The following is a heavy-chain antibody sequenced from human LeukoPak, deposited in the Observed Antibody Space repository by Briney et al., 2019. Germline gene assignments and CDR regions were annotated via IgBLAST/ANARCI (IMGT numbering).Heavy chain of an antibody. Sequence: ASVKVSCKASGYTFTSYGISWVRQAPGQGLEWMGWISAYNGNTNYAQKLQGRVTMTTDTSTSTAYMELSSLRSEDTAVYYCASSADDAGKQWLPYYYYGMDVWGQGTTVTVSS. D-gene: IGHD6-19*01. CDR1: GYTFTSYG. CDR2: ISAYNGNT. CDR3: ASSADDAGKQWLPYYYYGMDV. V-gene: IGHV1-18*01. J-gene: IGHJ6*02.